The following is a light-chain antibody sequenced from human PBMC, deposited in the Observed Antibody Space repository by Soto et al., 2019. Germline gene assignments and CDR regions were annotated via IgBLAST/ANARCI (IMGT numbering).Light chain of an antibody. CDR1: SSNVGGNY. J-gene: IGLJ2*01. Sequence: QSVLTQPPSVSAAPGQKVTISCSGSSSNVGGNYVSWYQVLPQTAPKLLIYDNHKRHSGIPDRFSGSKSGTSATLGITDLQTGDEAEYYCGTWDISLDTVFFGGGTKVTVL. CDR3: GTWDISLDTVF. V-gene: IGLV1-51*01. CDR2: DNH.